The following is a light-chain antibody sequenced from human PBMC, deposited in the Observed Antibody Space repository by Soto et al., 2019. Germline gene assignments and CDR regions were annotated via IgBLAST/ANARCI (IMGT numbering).Light chain of an antibody. J-gene: IGKJ1*01. CDR2: AAP. CDR1: QSISSY. Sequence: DIQMTQSPSSLSASVGDRVTITCRASQSISSYLNWYQQKPGKAPKLLIYAAPSLQSGVPSRFSGRGSGTDFTLTISSLQPEDFATCYCQQSYSTPPWTCGQGTKVEFK. V-gene: IGKV1-39*01. CDR3: QQSYSTPPWT.